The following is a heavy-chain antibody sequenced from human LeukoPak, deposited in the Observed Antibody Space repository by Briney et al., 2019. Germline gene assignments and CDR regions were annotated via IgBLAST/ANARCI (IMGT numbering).Heavy chain of an antibody. CDR1: GGSISSSSYY. D-gene: IGHD6-13*01. J-gene: IGHJ3*02. CDR2: IYYSGST. Sequence: SETLSLTCTVSGGSISSSSYYWGWIRQPPGKGLEWIGYIYYSGSTNYNPSLKSRVTISVDTSKNQFSLKLSSVTAADTAVYYCARRVYSSSWYGLRRDAFDIWGQGTMVTVSS. V-gene: IGHV4-61*05. CDR3: ARRVYSSSWYGLRRDAFDI.